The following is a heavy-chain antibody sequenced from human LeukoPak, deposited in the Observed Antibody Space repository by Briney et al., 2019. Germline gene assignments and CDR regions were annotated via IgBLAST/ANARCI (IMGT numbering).Heavy chain of an antibody. V-gene: IGHV3-23*01. Sequence: GGSLRLSCAASGFTFRNSAMSWVRQAPGKGLEWVSTFTGGDGSAYYADSVKGRFTISRDNSKNTLYLQMNSLRAEDTAVYYCARSTYYYGMDVWGQGTTVTVSS. CDR3: ARSTYYYGMDV. CDR2: FTGGDGSA. CDR1: GFTFRNSA. D-gene: IGHD2-2*01. J-gene: IGHJ6*02.